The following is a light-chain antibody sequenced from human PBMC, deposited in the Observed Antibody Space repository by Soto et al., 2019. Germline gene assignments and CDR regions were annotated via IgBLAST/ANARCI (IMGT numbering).Light chain of an antibody. Sequence: QLTQSPSSLSASVGDRVTVTCRASHDIRNFLAWYQQKPGTAPKLLIYVASALLNGVPSRFSGSGSGTDFTLTISGLQPEDFATYYCQQFNSPPFTFGPGTRVDVK. V-gene: IGKV1-9*01. CDR3: QQFNSPPFT. CDR2: VAS. CDR1: HDIRNF. J-gene: IGKJ3*01.